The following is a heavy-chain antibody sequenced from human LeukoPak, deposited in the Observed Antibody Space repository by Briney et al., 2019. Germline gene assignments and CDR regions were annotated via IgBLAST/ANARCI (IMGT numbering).Heavy chain of an antibody. CDR1: GFTVSSNY. D-gene: IGHD3-9*01. Sequence: GGSLRLSCAASGFTVSSNYMGWVRQAPGKGLEWVSVIYSGGSTYYADSVKGRFTISRDNSKNTLYLQMNSLRVEDTAVYYCAKGTERYSKNFDYWGQGILVSVSS. J-gene: IGHJ4*02. V-gene: IGHV3-53*01. CDR3: AKGTERYSKNFDY. CDR2: IYSGGST.